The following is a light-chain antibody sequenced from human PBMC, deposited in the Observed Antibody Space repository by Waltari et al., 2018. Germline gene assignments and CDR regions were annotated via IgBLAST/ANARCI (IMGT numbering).Light chain of an antibody. CDR3: CSYVGSHTNWV. Sequence: QSALTQPRSVSGSPGQSVTISCTGISSDVGDYNFVSWYQQHPGKAPKLMIHDGSKRPSGVPDRFSGSKSGNTASLTISGLQAEDEAEYYCCSYVGSHTNWVFGGGTKLTVL. CDR1: SSDVGDYNF. CDR2: DGS. V-gene: IGLV2-11*01. J-gene: IGLJ3*02.